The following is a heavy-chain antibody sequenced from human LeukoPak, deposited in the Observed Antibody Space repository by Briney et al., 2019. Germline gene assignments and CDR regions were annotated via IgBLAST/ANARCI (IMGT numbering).Heavy chain of an antibody. V-gene: IGHV3-30*01. CDR1: GLTFSSYA. J-gene: IGHJ6*02. Sequence: PGGSLRLSCAASGLTFSSYAMHWVRQAPGKGLEWVAVISYDGSNKYYADSVKGRFTISRDNSKNTLYLQMNSLRAEDTAVYYCAKKYNPPWYYYGMDVWGQGTTVTVSS. CDR2: ISYDGSNK. CDR3: AKKYNPPWYYYGMDV. D-gene: IGHD1-14*01.